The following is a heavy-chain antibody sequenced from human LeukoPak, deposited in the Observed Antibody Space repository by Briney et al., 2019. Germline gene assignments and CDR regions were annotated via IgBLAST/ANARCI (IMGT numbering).Heavy chain of an antibody. CDR2: INPSGGST. J-gene: IGHJ4*02. Sequence: ASVRVSYKASGYTFTSYYMHWVRQAPGQELEWMGIINPSGGSTSYAQKFQGRVTMTRDTSTSTVYMELSSLRSEDTAVYYCATQPYSIVGATDYFDYWGQGTLVTVSS. CDR3: ATQPYSIVGATDYFDY. V-gene: IGHV1-46*01. D-gene: IGHD1-26*01. CDR1: GYTFTSYY.